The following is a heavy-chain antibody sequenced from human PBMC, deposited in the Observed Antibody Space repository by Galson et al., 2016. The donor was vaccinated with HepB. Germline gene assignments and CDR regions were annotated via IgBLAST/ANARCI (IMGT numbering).Heavy chain of an antibody. CDR1: GDSVSSNSAA. J-gene: IGHJ5*02. Sequence: CAISGDSVSSNSAAWNWIRQSPSRGLEWLGRTYYRSKWYNDYAVSVNSRITINPDTSKNQVSLQLNSVTPEDTAVYYCARGVGVVPGAVVYNWFDPWGQGTLVTVSS. CDR2: TYYRSKWYN. V-gene: IGHV6-1*01. D-gene: IGHD2-2*01. CDR3: ARGVGVVPGAVVYNWFDP.